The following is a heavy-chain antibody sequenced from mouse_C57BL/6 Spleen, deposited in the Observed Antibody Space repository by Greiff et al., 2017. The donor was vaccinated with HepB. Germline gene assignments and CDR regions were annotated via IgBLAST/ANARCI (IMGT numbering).Heavy chain of an antibody. CDR3: ARIGDYGSPFAY. CDR2: FHPYNDDT. D-gene: IGHD1-1*01. J-gene: IGHJ3*01. V-gene: IGHV1-47*01. CDR1: GYTFTTYP. Sequence: VKLVESGAELVKPGASVKMSCKASGYTFTTYPIEWMKQNHGKSLEWIGNFHPYNDDTKYNEKFKGKATLTVEKSSSTVYLELSRLTSDDSAVYYCARIGDYGSPFAYWGQGTLVTVSA.